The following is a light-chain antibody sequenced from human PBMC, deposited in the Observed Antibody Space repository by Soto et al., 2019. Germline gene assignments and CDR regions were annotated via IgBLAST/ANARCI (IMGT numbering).Light chain of an antibody. V-gene: IGKV1-5*01. CDR3: LQSSSHSWT. CDR2: DAS. J-gene: IGKJ1*01. Sequence: DMHMTSSASSLCPYVGDRVTMTCRASRSISDWLAWYQQKPGKAPELLIFDASSLKSGVPSRFSGSGSGTEFTLTISRLQPDDVATYYCLQSSSHSWTFGPGTQLDIK. CDR1: RSISDW.